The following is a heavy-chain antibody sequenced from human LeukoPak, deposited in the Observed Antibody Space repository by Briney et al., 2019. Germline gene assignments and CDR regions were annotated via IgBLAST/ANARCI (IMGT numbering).Heavy chain of an antibody. CDR2: NNDGTYI. Sequence: PGGSLRLSCAASGFIFSNSAMNWVRQAPGKGLEWVSSNNDGTYIYYAGSVKGRFTISRDNAKNSLYLRLNSLRVEDTAVYYCARDPTHYLRYGYFDYWGQGTLVTVSS. V-gene: IGHV3-21*01. CDR3: ARDPTHYLRYGYFDY. D-gene: IGHD3-9*01. J-gene: IGHJ4*02. CDR1: GFIFSNSA.